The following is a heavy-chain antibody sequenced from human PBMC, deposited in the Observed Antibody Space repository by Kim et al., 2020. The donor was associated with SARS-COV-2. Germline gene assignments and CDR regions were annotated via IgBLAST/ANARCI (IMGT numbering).Heavy chain of an antibody. J-gene: IGHJ6*02. V-gene: IGHV4-30-4*01. CDR3: ARGDDFVKYYGMDV. CDR1: GGSISSGDYY. D-gene: IGHD2-21*02. CDR2: IYHSGST. Sequence: SETLSLTCTVSGGSISSGDYYWSWIRQPPGKGLEWIGYIYHSGSTYYNPSLKSRVTISVDTSKNQFSLKLSSVTAADTAVYYCARGDDFVKYYGMDVWGQGTTVTVSS.